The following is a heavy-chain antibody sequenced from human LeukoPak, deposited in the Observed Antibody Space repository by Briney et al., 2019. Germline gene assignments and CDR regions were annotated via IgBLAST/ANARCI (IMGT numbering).Heavy chain of an antibody. CDR2: ISDRGTYI. J-gene: IGHJ3*02. V-gene: IGHV3-21*01. Sequence: GGSLRLSCTASGFTFSTYSMNWVRQAPGKGLEWVASISDRGTYIYYADSVKGRFTISRDNAKNSLYLQMNSLRAEDTAVYYCARDTPLSFDAFDIWGQGTMVTVSS. CDR1: GFTFSTYS. CDR3: ARDTPLSFDAFDI.